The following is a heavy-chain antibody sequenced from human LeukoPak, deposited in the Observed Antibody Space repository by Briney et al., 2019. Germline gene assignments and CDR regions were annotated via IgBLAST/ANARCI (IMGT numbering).Heavy chain of an antibody. CDR1: GFTFSNYG. D-gene: IGHD3-10*01. V-gene: IGHV3-30*02. J-gene: IGHJ5*02. CDR3: SKDLTSDFGGDFDP. Sequence: AGGSLRLSCAASGFTFSNYGMHWVRQAPGKGLEWVALIGFDGSHKYYADSVKGRFTISRDNSKSTVYLQMNSLRAEDTAVYYCSKDLTSDFGGDFDPWGQGTLVTVSS. CDR2: IGFDGSHK.